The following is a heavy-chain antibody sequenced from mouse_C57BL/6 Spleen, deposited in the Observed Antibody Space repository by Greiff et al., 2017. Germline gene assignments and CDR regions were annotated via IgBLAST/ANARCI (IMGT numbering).Heavy chain of an antibody. CDR3: AREGDYAMDY. V-gene: IGHV5-4*01. CDR2: ISDGGSYT. Sequence: EVQRVESGGGLVKPGGSLKLSCAASGFTFSSYAMSWVRQTPEKRLEWVATISDGGSYTYYTDNVKGRFTISRDNAKNNLYLQISHLKSEETAMYYCAREGDYAMDYWGQGTSVTVSS. CDR1: GFTFSSYA. J-gene: IGHJ4*01.